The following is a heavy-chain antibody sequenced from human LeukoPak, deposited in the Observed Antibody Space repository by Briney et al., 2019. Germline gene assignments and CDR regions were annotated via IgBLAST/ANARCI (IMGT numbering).Heavy chain of an antibody. CDR3: ARVGYYDYVWGSYRPSPNYYSMDV. CDR2: INTNTGNP. CDR1: GYTFTSYA. Sequence: ASVKVSCTASGYTFTSYAMNWVRQAPGQGLEWMGWINTNTGNPTYAQGFTGRFVFSLDTSVSTAYLQISSLKAEDTAVYYCARVGYYDYVWGSYRPSPNYYSMDVWGKGTTVTVSS. V-gene: IGHV7-4-1*02. J-gene: IGHJ6*03. D-gene: IGHD3-16*02.